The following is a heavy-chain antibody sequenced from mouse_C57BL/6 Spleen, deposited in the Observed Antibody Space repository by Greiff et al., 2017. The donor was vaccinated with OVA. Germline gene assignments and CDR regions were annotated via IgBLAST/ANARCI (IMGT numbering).Heavy chain of an antibody. CDR1: GFTFSSYA. CDR2: ISDGGSYT. CDR3: ARDKGPYGYDEGY. D-gene: IGHD2-2*01. J-gene: IGHJ2*01. Sequence: EVQLVESGGGLVKPGGSLKLSCAASGFTFSSYAMSWVRQTPEKRLAWVATISDGGSYTYYPDNVKGRFTISRDNAKNNLYLQMSHLKSEDTAMYYCARDKGPYGYDEGYWGQGTTLTVST. V-gene: IGHV5-4*01.